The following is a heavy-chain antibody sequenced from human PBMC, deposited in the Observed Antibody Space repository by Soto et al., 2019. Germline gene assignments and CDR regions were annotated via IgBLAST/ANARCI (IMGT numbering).Heavy chain of an antibody. CDR1: GGSISSSSYY. CDR2: IYYSGST. J-gene: IGHJ4*02. D-gene: IGHD6-19*01. V-gene: IGHV4-39*01. Sequence: QLQLQESGPGLVKPSETLSLTCTVSGGSISSSSYYWGWIRQPPGKGLEWIGSIYYSGSTYYNPSLKSRVTLSVDTSKNQFSLKLSSVTAADTAVYYCARQSVAGTAFDYWGQGTLVTVSS. CDR3: ARQSVAGTAFDY.